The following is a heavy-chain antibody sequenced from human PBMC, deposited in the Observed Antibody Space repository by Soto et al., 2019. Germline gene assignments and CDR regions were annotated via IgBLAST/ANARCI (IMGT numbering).Heavy chain of an antibody. J-gene: IGHJ5*02. CDR1: GFTFSSYW. CDR3: ARVLLWFGELPWFDP. D-gene: IGHD3-10*01. Sequence: EVQLVESGGGLVQPGGSLRLSCAASGFTFSSYWMSWVRQAPGKGLEWVANIKQDGSEKYYVDSVKGRFTISRDNAKNSLYLQMNSLRAEDTAVYYRARVLLWFGELPWFDPWGQGTLVTVSS. V-gene: IGHV3-7*04. CDR2: IKQDGSEK.